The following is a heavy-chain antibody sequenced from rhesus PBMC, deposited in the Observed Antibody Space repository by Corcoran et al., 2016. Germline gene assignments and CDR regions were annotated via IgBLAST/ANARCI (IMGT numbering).Heavy chain of an antibody. D-gene: IGHD3S6*01. CDR2: IYGSRGGT. V-gene: IGHV4-106*01. CDR3: ARAHEN. Sequence: QVQLQESGPGLGKPSETLALTCAGSGGSISDDHYGSWIRQPPGKGLEWIGYIYGSRGGTSYNPSLKNRVTISIDTSKNQFSLKLSSVAAADTAVYYCARAHENWGQGVLVTVSS. J-gene: IGHJ4*01. CDR1: GGSISDDHY.